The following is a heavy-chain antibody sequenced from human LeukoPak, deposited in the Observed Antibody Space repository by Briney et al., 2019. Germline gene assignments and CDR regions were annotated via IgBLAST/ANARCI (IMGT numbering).Heavy chain of an antibody. CDR3: ARVRSAAMRDVDY. CDR2: VIDTGAAT. J-gene: IGHJ4*02. CDR1: GFTFSSYA. V-gene: IGHV3-23*01. D-gene: IGHD2-2*01. Sequence: GGSLRLSCAASGFTFSSYAMSWVRQAPGKGLEWVSGVIDTGAATYYADSVKGRFTISRDNAKNSLYLQMNSLRAEDTAVYYCARVRSAAMRDVDYWGQGTLVTVSS.